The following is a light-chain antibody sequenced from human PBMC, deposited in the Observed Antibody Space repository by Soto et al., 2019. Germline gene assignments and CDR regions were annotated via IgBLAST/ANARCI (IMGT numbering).Light chain of an antibody. Sequence: DIQMTQSPSTLSASVGDRVTITCRASQSISSWLAWYQQKPGKVPNLLIYDASSLESEVPSRFSGSGSGTEFTLTISSLQPDDFATYYCQQYNSYWTFGQGTKVEIK. J-gene: IGKJ1*01. CDR1: QSISSW. V-gene: IGKV1-5*01. CDR3: QQYNSYWT. CDR2: DAS.